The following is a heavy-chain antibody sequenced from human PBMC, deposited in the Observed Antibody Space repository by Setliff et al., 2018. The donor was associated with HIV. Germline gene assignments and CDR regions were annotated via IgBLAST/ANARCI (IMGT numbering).Heavy chain of an antibody. V-gene: IGHV4-34*01. Sequence: PSETLSLTCAVYGGSFSGYCWSWIRQPSGEGLEWIGEIQHSGRINYNPSLRSRVTTSVDTSKNQFSLRLRSVTAADTAVYYCARVSCSSWYSIPRCYYYSMDVWGNGTTVTVSS. CDR1: GGSFSGYC. CDR2: IQHSGRI. D-gene: IGHD6-13*01. J-gene: IGHJ6*03. CDR3: ARVSCSSWYSIPRCYYYSMDV.